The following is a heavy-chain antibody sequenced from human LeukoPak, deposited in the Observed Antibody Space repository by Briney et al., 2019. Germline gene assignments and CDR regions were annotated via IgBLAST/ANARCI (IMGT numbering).Heavy chain of an antibody. CDR3: ASTYYYDSSGYLGAFDI. Sequence: PSETLSLTCAVYGGSISSGGYSWRWIRQPPGKGRERIGYICNSGSTYYNPSSKSRVTISVDRSKNQFSLKLSSVTAADTAVYYCASTYYYDSSGYLGAFDIWGQGTMVTVSS. CDR2: ICNSGST. CDR1: GGSISSGGYS. V-gene: IGHV4-30-2*01. D-gene: IGHD3-22*01. J-gene: IGHJ3*02.